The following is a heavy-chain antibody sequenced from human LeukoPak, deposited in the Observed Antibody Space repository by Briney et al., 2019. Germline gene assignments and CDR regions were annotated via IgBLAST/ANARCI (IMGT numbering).Heavy chain of an antibody. Sequence: SETLSLTCAVYGGSFSGYYWSWIRQPPGKGLEWLGEINHSGSTNYNPSLKSRVTISVDTSKNQFSLKLSSVTAADTAVYYCARRSGYSYGTSDYWGQGTLVTVSS. D-gene: IGHD5-18*01. CDR3: ARRSGYSYGTSDY. CDR1: GGSFSGYY. CDR2: INHSGST. V-gene: IGHV4-34*01. J-gene: IGHJ4*02.